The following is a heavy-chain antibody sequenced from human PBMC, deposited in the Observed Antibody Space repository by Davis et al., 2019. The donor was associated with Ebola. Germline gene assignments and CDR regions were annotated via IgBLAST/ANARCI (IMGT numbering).Heavy chain of an antibody. CDR3: ARVGWASSYLFDY. CDR2: ISPGNGNT. CDR1: GYTFTDYP. V-gene: IGHV1-3*01. Sequence: ASVKVSCKASGYTFTDYPMHWVRQAPGQGLEWMGWISPGNGNTKYSQKFQGRVTITTDTSASTAYMDLSSLRSEDTAVYYCARVGWASSYLFDYWGQGTLVTVSS. D-gene: IGHD6-13*01. J-gene: IGHJ4*02.